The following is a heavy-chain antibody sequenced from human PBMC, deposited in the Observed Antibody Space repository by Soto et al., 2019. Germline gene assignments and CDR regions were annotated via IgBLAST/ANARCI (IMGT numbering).Heavy chain of an antibody. CDR1: GYTFTSYA. Sequence: QVQLVQSGAEEKKPGASVKVSCKASGYTFTSYAMHWVRQAPGQRLEWMGGINAGNGNTKYSQKFQGRVTITRDTSASTAYMELSSLRSEDTAVYYCARDLYVDLPSGAFYYWGQGTLVTVSS. V-gene: IGHV1-3*05. J-gene: IGHJ4*02. CDR3: ARDLYVDLPSGAFYY. CDR2: INAGNGNT. D-gene: IGHD4-17*01.